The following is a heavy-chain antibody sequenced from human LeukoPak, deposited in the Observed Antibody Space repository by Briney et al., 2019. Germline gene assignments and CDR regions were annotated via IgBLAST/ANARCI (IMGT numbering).Heavy chain of an antibody. J-gene: IGHJ4*02. D-gene: IGHD3-22*01. CDR2: ISAYNGNT. CDR1: GYTFTSYG. Sequence: ATVKVSRKASGYTFTSYGISWVRQAPGQGLEWMGWISAYNGNTNYTQKLQGRVTMNTDTSTSTAYMELRSLRSDDTDVYYCARLKWLLLDYFDYWGQGTLVTVSS. CDR3: ARLKWLLLDYFDY. V-gene: IGHV1-18*01.